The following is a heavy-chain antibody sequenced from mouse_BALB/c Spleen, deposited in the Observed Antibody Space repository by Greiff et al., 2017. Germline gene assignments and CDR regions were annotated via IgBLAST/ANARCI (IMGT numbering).Heavy chain of an antibody. D-gene: IGHD4-1*01. Sequence: VKLVESGAELVRPGTSVKISCKASGYTFTNYWLGWVKQRPGHGLEWIGDIYPGGGYTNYNEKFKGKATLTADTSSSTAYMQLSSLTSEDSAVYFCARSNWDGAMDYWGQGTSVTVSS. J-gene: IGHJ4*01. V-gene: IGHV1-63*02. CDR1: GYTFTNYW. CDR3: ARSNWDGAMDY. CDR2: IYPGGGYT.